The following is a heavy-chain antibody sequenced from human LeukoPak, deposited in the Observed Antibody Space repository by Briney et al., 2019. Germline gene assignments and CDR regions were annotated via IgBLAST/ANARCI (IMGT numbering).Heavy chain of an antibody. Sequence: PSETLSLTCTASGVSISSYYWSWIRQPPGKGLECIGYIYYSGSTNYNPSLKSRVTISVDTSKNQFSLKLSSVTAADTAVYYCGRFSRPIAAAKFDYGGQGTLVTVSS. CDR3: GRFSRPIAAAKFDY. V-gene: IGHV4-59*01. CDR2: IYYSGST. CDR1: GVSISSYY. D-gene: IGHD6-13*01. J-gene: IGHJ4*02.